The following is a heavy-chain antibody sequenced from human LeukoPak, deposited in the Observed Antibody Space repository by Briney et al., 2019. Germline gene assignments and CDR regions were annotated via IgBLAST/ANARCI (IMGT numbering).Heavy chain of an antibody. D-gene: IGHD4-17*01. CDR1: GFIFSDYY. V-gene: IGHV3-11*04. CDR3: ARVARYGDYIGGSDY. J-gene: IGHJ4*02. CDR2: VTSSGGHM. Sequence: GGSLKLSCAASGFIFSDYYMTWIRQAPGKGLEWVSYVTSSGGHMYYADSAKGRFTISRDNAKNSLDLQMNSLRAEDTAVYYCARVARYGDYIGGSDYWGQGALVTVSS.